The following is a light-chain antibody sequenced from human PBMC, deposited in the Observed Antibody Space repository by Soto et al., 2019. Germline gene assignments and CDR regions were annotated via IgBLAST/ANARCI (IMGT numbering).Light chain of an antibody. CDR1: SGHSSYI. V-gene: IGLV4-60*02. Sequence: QPVLTQSSSASASLGSSVKLTCTLSSGHSSYIIAWHQQQPGKAPRYLMKLEGSGSYNKGSGVPDRFSGSSSGADRYLTISNLQFEDEADYYCETWGSYSWVFGGGTKLTVL. CDR3: ETWGSYSWV. J-gene: IGLJ3*02. CDR2: LEGSGSY.